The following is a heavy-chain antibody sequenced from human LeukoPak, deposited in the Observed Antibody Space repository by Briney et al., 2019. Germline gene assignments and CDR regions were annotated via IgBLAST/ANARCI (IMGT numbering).Heavy chain of an antibody. CDR1: GYTFTSYD. CDR3: ARGRYYYDSSGLNWFDP. V-gene: IGHV1-8*01. D-gene: IGHD3-22*01. CDR2: TNPNSGNT. Sequence: ASVKVSCKASGYTFTSYDINWVRQATGQGLEWMGWTNPNSGNTGYAQEFQGRVTMTRNTSISTAYMELSSLRSEDTAVYYCARGRYYYDSSGLNWFDPWGQGTLVTVSS. J-gene: IGHJ5*02.